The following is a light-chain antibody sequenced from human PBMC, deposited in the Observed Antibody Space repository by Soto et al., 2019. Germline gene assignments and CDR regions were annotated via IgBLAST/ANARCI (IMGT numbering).Light chain of an antibody. Sequence: DIQMTQSPSTLSASVGDRVTITCRASQSISNRLAWYPQKPGKAPKVLIYDASSLESGAPSRFSGSGSGTEFILTISSLQPEDFATYYCQQSYSTPMYTFGQGTRWIS. J-gene: IGKJ2*01. CDR3: QQSYSTPMYT. CDR2: DAS. V-gene: IGKV1-5*01. CDR1: QSISNR.